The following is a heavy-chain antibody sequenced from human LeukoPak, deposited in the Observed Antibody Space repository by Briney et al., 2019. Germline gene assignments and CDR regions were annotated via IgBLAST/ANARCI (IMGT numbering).Heavy chain of an antibody. CDR2: ISSSSSYI. J-gene: IGHJ5*02. CDR3: ARDMRYCSSTGCYKWFDP. D-gene: IGHD2-2*02. V-gene: IGHV3-21*01. CDR1: GFTFSSYS. Sequence: GGSLRLSCAASGFTFSSYSMNWVRQAPGKGLEWVSSISSSSSYIYYADSVKGRFTISRDNAKNSLYLQMNSLRAEDTAVYYCARDMRYCSSTGCYKWFDPWGQGTLVTVSS.